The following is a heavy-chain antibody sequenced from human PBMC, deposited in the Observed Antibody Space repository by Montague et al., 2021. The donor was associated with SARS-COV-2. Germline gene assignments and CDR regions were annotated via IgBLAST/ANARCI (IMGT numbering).Heavy chain of an antibody. CDR1: GASVSSGSHY. V-gene: IGHV4-61*01. D-gene: IGHD5-18*01. Sequence: SETLSLTCTVSGASVSSGSHYWIWIRQPPGKGLEFIGYIYYSGSSKYNPSLKSRVTISVDTSTNQVSLKVSSATAADSAVYFCARGAEYSYGVDYWGQGTLVTVSS. J-gene: IGHJ4*02. CDR3: ARGAEYSYGVDY. CDR2: IYYSGSS.